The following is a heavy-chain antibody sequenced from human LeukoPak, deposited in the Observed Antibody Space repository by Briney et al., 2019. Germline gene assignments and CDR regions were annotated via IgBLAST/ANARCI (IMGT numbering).Heavy chain of an antibody. J-gene: IGHJ2*01. CDR2: IWYDGSIK. CDR1: GFSFSDYG. Sequence: GGSLGLSCAASGFSFSDYGVHWVRQAPGKGLEWAAVIWYDGSIKYYADSVKGRFTISRDNSRNTVYLQMNSLRAEDTAVYYCVKGFNWYFDLWGRGTLVTVSS. V-gene: IGHV3-33*06. CDR3: VKGFNWYFDL.